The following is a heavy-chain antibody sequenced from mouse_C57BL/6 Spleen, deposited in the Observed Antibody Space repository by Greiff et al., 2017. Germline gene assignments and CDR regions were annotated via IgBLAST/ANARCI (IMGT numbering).Heavy chain of an antibody. CDR3: ARRTDGYYEDY. Sequence: EVKLVESGGDLVKPGGSLKLSCAASGFTFSSYGMSWVRQTPDKRLEWVATISSGGSYTYYPDSVKGRFTISRDNAKNTLYLQMSSLKSEDTAMYYCARRTDGYYEDYWGQGTTLTVSS. CDR1: GFTFSSYG. J-gene: IGHJ2*01. D-gene: IGHD2-3*01. CDR2: ISSGGSYT. V-gene: IGHV5-6*02.